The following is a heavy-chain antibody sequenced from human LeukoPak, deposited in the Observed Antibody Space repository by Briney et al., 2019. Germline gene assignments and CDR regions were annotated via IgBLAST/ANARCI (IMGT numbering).Heavy chain of an antibody. CDR1: GYTFTNSA. CDR3: ARDSGRLARAGRHYYDSGFDY. J-gene: IGHJ4*02. V-gene: IGHV1-18*01. Sequence: GASVKVSCKASGYTFTNSAMNWVRQAPGQGLEWMGWISAYNGNTNYAQKLQGRVTMTTDTSTSTAYMELRSLRSDDTAVYYCARDSGRLARAGRHYYDSGFDYWGQGTLVTVSS. D-gene: IGHD3-22*01. CDR2: ISAYNGNT.